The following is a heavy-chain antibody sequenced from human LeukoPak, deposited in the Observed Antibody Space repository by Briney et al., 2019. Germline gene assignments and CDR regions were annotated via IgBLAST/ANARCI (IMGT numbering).Heavy chain of an antibody. Sequence: GGSLRLSCAASGFTFSSYGMSWVRQAPGKGLEWVSAISGSGGSTYYADSVKGRFTMSRDNAKNSLYLQMNSLRAEDTALYYCARAVEMATIGDAFDIWGQGTMVSVSS. D-gene: IGHD5-24*01. V-gene: IGHV3-23*01. CDR3: ARAVEMATIGDAFDI. J-gene: IGHJ3*02. CDR2: ISGSGGST. CDR1: GFTFSSYG.